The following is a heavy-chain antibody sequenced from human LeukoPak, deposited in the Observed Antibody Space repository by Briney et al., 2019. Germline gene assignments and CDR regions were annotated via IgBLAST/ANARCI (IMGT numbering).Heavy chain of an antibody. D-gene: IGHD5-18*01. CDR2: IKQDGSEK. J-gene: IGHJ4*02. CDR1: GFTFSSYW. V-gene: IGHV3-7*01. CDR3: ARGGYTFEY. Sequence: PGGSLRLSCAASGFTFSSYWMSRVRQAPGKGLEWVANIKQDGSEKNYVDSVKGRFTISRDNAKNSLYLQTNSLRAEDTAVYYCARGGYTFEYWGQGTLVTVSS.